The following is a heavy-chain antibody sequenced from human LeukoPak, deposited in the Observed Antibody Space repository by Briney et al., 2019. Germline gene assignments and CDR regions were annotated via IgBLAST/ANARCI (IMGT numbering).Heavy chain of an antibody. J-gene: IGHJ5*02. Sequence: SETLSLTCTVSGGSISSSSYYWGWIRQPPGKGLEWIGSIYYSGSTYYNPSLKSRVTISVDTSKNQFSLKLSSVTAADTAVYYCARGYRSHMVRGVIMSWFDPWGQGTLVTVSS. CDR1: GGSISSSSYY. CDR2: IYYSGST. CDR3: ARGYRSHMVRGVIMSWFDP. V-gene: IGHV4-39*01. D-gene: IGHD3-10*01.